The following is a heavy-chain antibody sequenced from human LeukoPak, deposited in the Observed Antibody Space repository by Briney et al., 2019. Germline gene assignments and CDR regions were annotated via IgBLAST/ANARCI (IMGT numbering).Heavy chain of an antibody. CDR3: ARSDLPMVRGLTAPDY. Sequence: ASVTVSCKASGYTFTDYYMYWVRQAPGQGLEWMGWMNPNSGGTNYAQKFQGRVTMTRDTSISTAYMELSRLTSDDTATYYCARSDLPMVRGLTAPDYWGQGTLVTVSS. CDR2: MNPNSGGT. V-gene: IGHV1-2*02. CDR1: GYTFTDYY. J-gene: IGHJ4*02. D-gene: IGHD3-10*01.